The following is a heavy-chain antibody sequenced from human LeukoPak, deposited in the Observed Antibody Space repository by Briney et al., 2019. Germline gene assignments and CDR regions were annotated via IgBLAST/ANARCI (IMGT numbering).Heavy chain of an antibody. CDR2: IIPILGIA. Sequence: GSSVKVSCKASGGTFSSYATSWVRQAPGQGLEWMGRIIPILGIANYAQKFQGRVTITADKSTSTAYMELSSLRSEDTAVYYCARVPSEYYDSSGYYFWWGQGTLVTVSS. D-gene: IGHD3-22*01. J-gene: IGHJ4*02. CDR3: ARVPSEYYDSSGYYFW. V-gene: IGHV1-69*04. CDR1: GGTFSSYA.